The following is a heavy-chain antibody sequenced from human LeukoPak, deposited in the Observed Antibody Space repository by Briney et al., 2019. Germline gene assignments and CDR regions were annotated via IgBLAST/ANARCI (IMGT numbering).Heavy chain of an antibody. CDR2: IYGGGST. J-gene: IGHJ4*02. CDR3: ARHRPTYNFWSGTFDY. V-gene: IGHV4-59*08. Sequence: SETLSLTCTISGGSISSYYWTWIRQPPGKGLEWIGYIYGGGSTEYNPSLRSRAAISVATSKSQFSLKLSSLAAADTAVYYCARHRPTYNFWSGTFDYWGQGALVTVSS. CDR1: GGSISSYY. D-gene: IGHD3-3*01.